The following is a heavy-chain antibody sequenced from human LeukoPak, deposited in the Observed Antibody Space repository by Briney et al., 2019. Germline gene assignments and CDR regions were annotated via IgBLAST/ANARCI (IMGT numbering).Heavy chain of an antibody. CDR1: GFTFISYW. V-gene: IGHV3-74*01. Sequence: GGSLRLSSAASGFTFISYWMHCFRHAPGKGRVWVSRIISDGSSTTYADSVKGRFTISRDNAKNTLYLQMISLRAEDTAVYYCARAGCSSTSCYPYYYYYYMDVWGKGTTVTVSS. J-gene: IGHJ6*03. D-gene: IGHD2-2*01. CDR2: IISDGSST. CDR3: ARAGCSSTSCYPYYYYYYMDV.